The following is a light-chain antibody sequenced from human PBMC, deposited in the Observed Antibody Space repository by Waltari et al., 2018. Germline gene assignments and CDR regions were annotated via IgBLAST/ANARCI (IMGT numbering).Light chain of an antibody. J-gene: IGKJ1*01. CDR3: QQYSNYPRT. V-gene: IGKV1-5*03. CDR2: KAS. Sequence: DIQMTQSPSTLSASVGDRATITCRASQSISSWLAWYQQKPGKAPKLLIYKASTLESGVPSRFSGSGSGTEFTLTISSLQPDDFATYYCQQYSNYPRTFGQGTKVDIK. CDR1: QSISSW.